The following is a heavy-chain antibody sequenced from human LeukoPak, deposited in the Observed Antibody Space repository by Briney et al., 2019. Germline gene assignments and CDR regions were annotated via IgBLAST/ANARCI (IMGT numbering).Heavy chain of an antibody. Sequence: GGSLRLSCAASGFTFSSYAMSWVRQAPGKGLEWVSAISGSGGSTYYADSVKGRFTISRDNSKNTLYLQMNSLRAEDTAVYYCAKVEKDYDSWSGYPPHDYWGQGTLVTVSS. CDR3: AKVEKDYDSWSGYPPHDY. CDR2: ISGSGGST. CDR1: GFTFSSYA. J-gene: IGHJ4*02. D-gene: IGHD3-3*01. V-gene: IGHV3-23*01.